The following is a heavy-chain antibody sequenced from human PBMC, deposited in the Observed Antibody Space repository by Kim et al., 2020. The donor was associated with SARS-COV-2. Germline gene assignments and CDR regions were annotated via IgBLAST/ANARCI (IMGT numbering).Heavy chain of an antibody. CDR1: GFTFSDYY. V-gene: IGHV3-11*04. J-gene: IGHJ4*02. CDR2: ISSSGSTI. CDR3: ARSYDILTGYCPFDY. Sequence: GGSLRLSCAASGFTFSDYYMSWIRQAPGKGLEWVSYISSSGSTIYYADSVKGRFTISRDNAKNSLYLQMNSLRAEDTAVYYCARSYDILTGYCPFDYWGQGTLVTVSP. D-gene: IGHD3-9*01.